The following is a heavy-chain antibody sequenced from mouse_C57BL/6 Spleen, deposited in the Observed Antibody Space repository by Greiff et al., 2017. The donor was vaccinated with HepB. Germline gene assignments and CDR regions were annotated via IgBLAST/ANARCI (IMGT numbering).Heavy chain of an antibody. V-gene: IGHV1-26*01. D-gene: IGHD1-1*01. J-gene: IGHJ2*01. Sequence: EVQLQQSGPELVKPGASVKISCKASGYTFTDYYMNWVKQSHGKSLEWIGDINPNNGGTSYNQKFKGKATLTVDKSSSTAYMELRSLTSEDSAVYYCAKESHYGRGTFDYWGQGTTLTVSS. CDR3: AKESHYGRGTFDY. CDR1: GYTFTDYY. CDR2: INPNNGGT.